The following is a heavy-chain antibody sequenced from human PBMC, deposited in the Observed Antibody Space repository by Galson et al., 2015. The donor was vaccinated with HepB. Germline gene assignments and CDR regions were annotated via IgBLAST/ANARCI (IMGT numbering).Heavy chain of an antibody. CDR2: IRYDGNNE. J-gene: IGHJ4*02. CDR1: GFTFRSYG. V-gene: IGHV3-30*02. CDR3: AKVSLLLGY. Sequence: SLRLSCAASGFTFRSYGMHWVRQAPGKGLEWVAFIRYDGNNEYYADSVKGRFTIFRDDSKNTLYLQMSGLRPEDTAVYYCAKVSLLLGYWGQGTLVTVSS.